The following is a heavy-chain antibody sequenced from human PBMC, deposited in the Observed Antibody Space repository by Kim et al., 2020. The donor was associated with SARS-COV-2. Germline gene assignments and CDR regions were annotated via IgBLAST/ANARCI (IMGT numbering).Heavy chain of an antibody. V-gene: IGHV3-30*02. J-gene: IGHJ4*02. Sequence: GSNKYYADSVKGRFTISRDNSKNTLYLQMNSLRAEDTAVYYCAVAGKDDYWGQGTLVTVSS. CDR3: AVAGKDDY. D-gene: IGHD6-19*01. CDR2: GSNK.